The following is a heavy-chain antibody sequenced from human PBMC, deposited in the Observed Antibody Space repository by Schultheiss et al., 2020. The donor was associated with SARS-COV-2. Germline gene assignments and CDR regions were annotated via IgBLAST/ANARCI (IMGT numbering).Heavy chain of an antibody. CDR1: GFTFSNAW. D-gene: IGHD3-3*01. CDR2: ISYDGSNK. CDR3: VRHVEWFRPY. J-gene: IGHJ4*02. V-gene: IGHV3-30-3*01. Sequence: GGSLRLSCAASGFTFSNAWMSWVRQAPGKGLEWVAVISYDGSNKYYADSVKGRFTISRDNSKNTLYLQMNSLTTEDTAVYFCVRHVEWFRPYWGLGTLVTVSS.